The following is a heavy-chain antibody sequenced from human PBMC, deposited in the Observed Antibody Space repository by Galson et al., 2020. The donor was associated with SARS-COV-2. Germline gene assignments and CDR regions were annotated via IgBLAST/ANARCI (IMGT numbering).Heavy chain of an antibody. Sequence: LSLKSRVTISVDTSKNQFSLKLRSVTAADTAVYYCARGRLIGDPSCDFWRHGTPVTVSS. D-gene: IGHD7-27*01. J-gene: IGHJ4*01. V-gene: IGHV4-34*01. CDR3: ARGRLIGDPSCDF.